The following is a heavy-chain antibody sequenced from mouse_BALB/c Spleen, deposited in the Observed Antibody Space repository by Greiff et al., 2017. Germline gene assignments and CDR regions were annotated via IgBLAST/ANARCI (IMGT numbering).Heavy chain of an antibody. V-gene: IGHV14-1*02. J-gene: IGHJ2*01. D-gene: IGHD1-1*01. CDR2: IDPENGNT. CDR1: GFNIKDYY. CDR3: ASYYYGSSYPYYFDY. Sequence: EVQLQQSGAELVRPGALVKLSCKASGFNIKDYYMHWVKQRPEQGLEWIGWIDPENGNTIYDPKFQGKASITADTSSNTAYLQLSSLTSEDTAVYYCASYYYGSSYPYYFDYWGQGTTLTVSS.